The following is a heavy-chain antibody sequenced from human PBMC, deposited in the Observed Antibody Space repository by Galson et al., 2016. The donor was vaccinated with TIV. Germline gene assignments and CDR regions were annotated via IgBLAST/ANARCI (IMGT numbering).Heavy chain of an antibody. D-gene: IGHD6-19*01. V-gene: IGHV1-69*13. J-gene: IGHJ5*02. CDR2: IIAIFGTT. Sequence: SVKVSCKVSGGIFRSHAISWVRQAPGQGLEWMGGIIAIFGTTDYAQKFQGRFTITADESTSTVYMELSSLRSEDTAVFYCAKGTGSALRNNYFDQWGQGTLVTVSS. CDR1: GGIFRSHA. CDR3: AKGTGSALRNNYFDQ.